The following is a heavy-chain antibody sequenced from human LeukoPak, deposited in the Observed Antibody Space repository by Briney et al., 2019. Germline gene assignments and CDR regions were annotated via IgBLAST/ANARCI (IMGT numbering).Heavy chain of an antibody. V-gene: IGHV1-69*04. CDR3: ARDHSTIFGSPPDY. Sequence: SVKVSCKASGGTFNSYTISWVRQARGQGLEWMGRIIPILGIANYAQKFQCRVTITADKSTSTAYMELSSLRSEDTAVYYCARDHSTIFGSPPDYWGQGTLVTVSS. CDR2: IIPILGIA. D-gene: IGHD3-3*01. J-gene: IGHJ4*02. CDR1: GGTFNSYT.